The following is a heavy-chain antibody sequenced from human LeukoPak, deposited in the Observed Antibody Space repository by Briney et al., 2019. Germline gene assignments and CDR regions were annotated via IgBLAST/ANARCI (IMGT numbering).Heavy chain of an antibody. CDR1: GGSSSSGSYY. V-gene: IGHV4-61*02. D-gene: IGHD5-24*01. Sequence: PSETLSLTCTVSGGSSSSGSYYWSWIRQPAGKGLEWIGRIYTSGSTNYNPSLKSRVTISVDTSKNQFSLKLSSVTAADTAVYYCARADGYNSFDYWGQGTLVTVSS. J-gene: IGHJ4*02. CDR2: IYTSGST. CDR3: ARADGYNSFDY.